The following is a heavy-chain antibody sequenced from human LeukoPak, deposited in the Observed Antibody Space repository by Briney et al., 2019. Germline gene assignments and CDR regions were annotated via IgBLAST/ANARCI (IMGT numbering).Heavy chain of an antibody. CDR2: IYYSGST. J-gene: IGHJ5*02. V-gene: IGHV4-39*01. Sequence: PSETLSLTCTVSGGSISSSSYYWGWIRQPPGKGLEWIGSIYYSGSTYYNPSLKSRVTISVDTSKNQFSLKLRSVTTADTPVFYCAKRPGNWFDLWGQGTLVTVSS. CDR3: AKRPGNWFDL. CDR1: GGSISSSSYY.